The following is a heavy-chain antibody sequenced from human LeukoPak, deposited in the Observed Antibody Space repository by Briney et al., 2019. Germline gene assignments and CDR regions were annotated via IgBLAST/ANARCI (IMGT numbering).Heavy chain of an antibody. CDR3: ASNGLSGGFDY. CDR1: GFTFSSYE. J-gene: IGHJ4*02. CDR2: ISSSGSTI. V-gene: IGHV3-48*03. Sequence: GGSLRLSCAASGFTFSSYEMNWVRQAPGKGLEWVSYISSSGSTIYYADSVKGRFTTSRDNAKNSLYLQMNSLRAEDTAVYYCASNGLSGGFDYWGQGTLVTVSS. D-gene: IGHD3-16*01.